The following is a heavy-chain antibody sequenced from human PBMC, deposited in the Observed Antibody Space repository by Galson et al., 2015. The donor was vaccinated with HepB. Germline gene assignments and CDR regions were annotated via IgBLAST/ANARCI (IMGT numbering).Heavy chain of an antibody. CDR2: IKQDGSGK. CDR3: AGGGGWTAVY. V-gene: IGHV3-7*01. J-gene: IGHJ4*02. Sequence: SLRLSCAASGFTLSDFWMNWVRQAPGKGLEWVANIKQDGSGKYYVDSVKGRFTISRDNAKNSVYLQMNSLRTDDTAVYYCAGGGGWTAVYWGQGTLVTVSS. CDR1: GFTLSDFW. D-gene: IGHD6-19*01.